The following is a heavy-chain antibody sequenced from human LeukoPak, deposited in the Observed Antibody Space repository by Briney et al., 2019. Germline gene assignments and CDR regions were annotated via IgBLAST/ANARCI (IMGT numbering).Heavy chain of an antibody. CDR1: GFSLSTRGVG. J-gene: IGHJ4*02. D-gene: IGHD6-13*01. CDR2: IFWDDDK. V-gene: IGHV2-5*02. Sequence: SGPTLAKPTQTLTLTCTFSGFSLSTRGVGVGWIRQPPGRALEWLALIFWDDDKRYSPSLTSRLTITKDTSKNQVVLTLTNMDPVDTATYYCAHRRKYSSNWCFFDYWGQGTLVTVSS. CDR3: AHRRKYSSNWCFFDY.